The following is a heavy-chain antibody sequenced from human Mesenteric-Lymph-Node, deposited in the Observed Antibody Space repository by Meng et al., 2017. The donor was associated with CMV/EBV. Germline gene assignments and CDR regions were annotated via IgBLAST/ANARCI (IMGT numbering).Heavy chain of an antibody. CDR3: VRDISGLFDY. CDR1: GDPLKKYA. CDR2: DIPISGPT. V-gene: IGHV1-69*05. Sequence: VSCKASGDPLKKYAISWVRQAPGQGLEWLGGDIPISGPTNFGQNFQGRLTFTTDESTSTAYMEISSLRSEDTALYYCVRDISGLFDYWGQGTLVTVSS. D-gene: IGHD2-15*01. J-gene: IGHJ4*02.